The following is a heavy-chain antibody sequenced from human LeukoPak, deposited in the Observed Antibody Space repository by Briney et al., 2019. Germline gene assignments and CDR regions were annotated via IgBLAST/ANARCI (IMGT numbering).Heavy chain of an antibody. CDR3: ARAPHPRTPHFDY. Sequence: GGSLRLSCAASGFTFSSYSMNWVRQAPGKGLEWVSSISSSSSYIYYADSVKSRFTISRDNAKNSLYLQMNRLRAEDTDVYYCARAPHPRTPHFDYWGQGTLVTASS. CDR1: GFTFSSYS. J-gene: IGHJ4*02. CDR2: ISSSSSYI. D-gene: IGHD1-14*01. V-gene: IGHV3-21*01.